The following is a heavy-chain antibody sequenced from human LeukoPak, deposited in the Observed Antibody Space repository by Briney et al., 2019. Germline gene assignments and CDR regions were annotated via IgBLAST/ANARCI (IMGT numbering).Heavy chain of an antibody. CDR3: ARAGDDVSYYYYYMDV. CDR1: GGSIISSSYY. V-gene: IGHV4-39*07. J-gene: IGHJ6*03. CDR2: IYYSGST. Sequence: PSETLSLTCTVSGGSIISSSYYWGWIRQPPGKGLEWIGSIYYSGSTYYNPSLKSRVTISVDTSKNQFSLKLSSVTAADTAVYYCARAGDDVSYYYYYMDVWGKGTTVTVSS. D-gene: IGHD5-12*01.